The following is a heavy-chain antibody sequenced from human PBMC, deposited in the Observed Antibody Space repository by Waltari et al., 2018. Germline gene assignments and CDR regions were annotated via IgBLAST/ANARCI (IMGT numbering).Heavy chain of an antibody. Sequence: QLQLQESGPGLVKPSETLSLTCTVSGGSISSSSYYWGWIRQPPGKGLEWIGSIYYSGSTYYDTSLKRRVTISVDTSKNQFYLKLSSVTAADTAVYYCARHFRGGNSADAFDIWGQGTMVTVSS. CDR1: GGSISSSSYY. J-gene: IGHJ3*02. CDR3: ARHFRGGNSADAFDI. V-gene: IGHV4-39*01. D-gene: IGHD2-21*02. CDR2: IYYSGST.